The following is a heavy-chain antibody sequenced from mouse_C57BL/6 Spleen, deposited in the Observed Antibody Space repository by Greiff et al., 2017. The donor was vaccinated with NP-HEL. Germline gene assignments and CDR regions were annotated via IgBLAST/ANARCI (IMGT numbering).Heavy chain of an antibody. D-gene: IGHD2-5*01. CDR3: ARSFSNYPFDY. V-gene: IGHV1-50*01. J-gene: IGHJ2*01. Sequence: QVQLQQPGAELVKPGASVKLSCKASGYTFTSYWMLWVKQRPGQGLEWIGEIDPSDSYTNYNQKFKGKATLTVDTSSSTAYMQLSSLTSEDSAVYYCARSFSNYPFDYWGQGTTLTVSS. CDR1: GYTFTSYW. CDR2: IDPSDSYT.